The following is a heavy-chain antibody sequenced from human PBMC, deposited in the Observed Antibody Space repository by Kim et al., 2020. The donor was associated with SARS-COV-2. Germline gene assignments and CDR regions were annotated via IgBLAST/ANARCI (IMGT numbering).Heavy chain of an antibody. J-gene: IGHJ6*03. CDR2: ISYDGGNK. V-gene: IGHV3-30*18. CDR1: GFTFRSYG. CDR3: AKCYFYYYMDV. Sequence: GGSLRLSCAASGFTFRSYGMHWVRQAPGKGLEWVAVISYDGGNKNYADSVKGRFTISRDNSKNTLYLQMNSLRGEDAAVYYCAKCYFYYYMDVCGIGTTV.